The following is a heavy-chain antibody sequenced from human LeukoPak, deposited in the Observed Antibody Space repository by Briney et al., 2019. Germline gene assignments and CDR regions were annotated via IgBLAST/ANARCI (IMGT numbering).Heavy chain of an antibody. CDR3: TTVVIYCSSTSCYDY. Sequence: GGSLRLSCAASGFTFSNAWMSWVRQAPGKGLEWVGRIKSKTDGGTTDYAAPVKGRFTISRDDSKNTLYLQMNSLKTEDTAVYYCTTVVIYCSSTSCYDYWGQGTLVTVSS. J-gene: IGHJ4*02. D-gene: IGHD2-2*01. V-gene: IGHV3-15*01. CDR2: IKSKTDGGTT. CDR1: GFTFSNAW.